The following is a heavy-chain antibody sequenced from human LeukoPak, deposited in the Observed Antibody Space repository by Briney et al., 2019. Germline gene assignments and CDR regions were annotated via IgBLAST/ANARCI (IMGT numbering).Heavy chain of an antibody. Sequence: PSETLSLTCTVSGGSISSSSYYWGWIRQPPGKGLEWIGSIYYSGSTYYNPSLKSRVTISVDTSKNQFSLKLSSVTAADTAVYYCARHQVAATFLFFDYWGQGTLVTVSS. V-gene: IGHV4-39*01. J-gene: IGHJ4*02. CDR3: ARHQVAATFLFFDY. D-gene: IGHD2-15*01. CDR2: IYYSGST. CDR1: GGSISSSSYY.